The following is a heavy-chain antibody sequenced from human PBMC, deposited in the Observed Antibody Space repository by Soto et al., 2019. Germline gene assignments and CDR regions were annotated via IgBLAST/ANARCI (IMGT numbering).Heavy chain of an antibody. Sequence: PVGSLRLSCAASGFTFSSYAMSWVRQAPGKGLEWVSAISGSGGSTYYADSVKGRFTISRDNSKNTLFLEMNSLRAEDTAVYYCAKDARPDGYWDDDYWGQGTLVTFP. CDR1: GFTFSSYA. D-gene: IGHD1-1*01. J-gene: IGHJ4*02. CDR3: AKDARPDGYWDDDY. CDR2: ISGSGGST. V-gene: IGHV3-23*01.